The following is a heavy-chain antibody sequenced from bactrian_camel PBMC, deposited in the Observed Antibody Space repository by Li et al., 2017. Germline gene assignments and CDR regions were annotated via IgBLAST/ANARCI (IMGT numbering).Heavy chain of an antibody. D-gene: IGHD1*01. V-gene: IGHV3-3*01. CDR1: GHSRGSNC. CDR3: AACNRFGGRMYY. J-gene: IGHJ4*01. CDR2: IRRSGGET. Sequence: VQLVESGGGSVQTGGSLRLSCVVSGHSRGSNCVGWYRLPPGRAPAEREGIAAIRRSGGETWYAGSVKGRFTISQDSARNTVYLQMNSLKTEDTAVYYCAACNRFGGRMYYWGQGTQVTVS.